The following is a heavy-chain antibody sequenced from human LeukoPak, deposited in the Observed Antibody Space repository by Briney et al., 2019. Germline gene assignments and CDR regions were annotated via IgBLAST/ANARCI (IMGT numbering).Heavy chain of an antibody. J-gene: IGHJ5*02. CDR1: GGSFSGYY. Sequence: KSSETLSLTWAVYGGSFSGYYWSWIRQPPGKGLEWIGEINHSGSTNYNPSLKSRVTISVDTSKNQFSLKLSSVTAADTAVYYCARGSSLGVRGAEDNWFDPWGQGTLVTVSS. CDR2: INHSGST. D-gene: IGHD3-10*01. CDR3: ARGSSLGVRGAEDNWFDP. V-gene: IGHV4-34*01.